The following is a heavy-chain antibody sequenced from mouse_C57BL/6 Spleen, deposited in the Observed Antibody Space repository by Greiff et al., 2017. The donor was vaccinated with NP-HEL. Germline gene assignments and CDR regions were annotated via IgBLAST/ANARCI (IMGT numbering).Heavy chain of an antibody. D-gene: IGHD3-2*02. V-gene: IGHV14-1*01. CDR1: GFNINDYY. Sequence: EVKLVESGAELVRPGASVKLSCTASGFNINDYYMHWVKQRPAQGLEWIGRIDPEDGDTEYAPKFQGKATMTADTSSNTAYLQLSSLTSEDTAVYDCTRDSSGDRYWGQGTTLTVSS. CDR3: TRDSSGDRY. J-gene: IGHJ2*01. CDR2: IDPEDGDT.